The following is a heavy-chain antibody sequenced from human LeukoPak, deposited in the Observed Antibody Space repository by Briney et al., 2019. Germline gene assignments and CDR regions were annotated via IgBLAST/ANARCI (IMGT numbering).Heavy chain of an antibody. D-gene: IGHD3-16*01. CDR2: IIPIFGTA. V-gene: IGHV1-69*13. CDR1: GGTFSSYA. Sequence: ASVKVSCTASGGTFSSYAISWVRQAPGQGLEWMGGIIPIFGTANYAQKFQGRVTITADESTGTAYMELSSLRSEDTAVYYCASSYYDYVWGSYSVSYYFDYWGQGTLVTVSS. J-gene: IGHJ4*02. CDR3: ASSYYDYVWGSYSVSYYFDY.